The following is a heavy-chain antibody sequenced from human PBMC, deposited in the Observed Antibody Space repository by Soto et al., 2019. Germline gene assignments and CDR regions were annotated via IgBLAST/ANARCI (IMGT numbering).Heavy chain of an antibody. V-gene: IGHV1-18*01. J-gene: IGHJ6*02. D-gene: IGHD6-13*01. CDR2: ISAYNGNT. Sequence: QVQLVQSGAEVKKPGASVKVSCKASGYTFISYGISWVRQAPGQGLEWMGWISAYNGNTNYAQKFQGRGTMSTDTSTRQAYRELRSMRSDATAVYYCAITKRDVIAAAVTDRYGMDVWGQGTTVTFSS. CDR3: AITKRDVIAAAVTDRYGMDV. CDR1: GYTFISYG.